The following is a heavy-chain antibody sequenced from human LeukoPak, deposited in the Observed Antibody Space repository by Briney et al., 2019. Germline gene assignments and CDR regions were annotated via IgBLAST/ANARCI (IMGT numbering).Heavy chain of an antibody. CDR1: GYTFTSYG. D-gene: IGHD1-26*01. CDR2: ISAYNGNT. Sequence: ASVKVSCKASGYTFTSYGISWVRQAPGQGLEWTGWISAYNGNTNYAQKLQGRVTMTRDTSISTAYMELSRLRSDDTAVYYCARDNRKGRELLAFDYWGQGTLVTVSS. CDR3: ARDNRKGRELLAFDY. V-gene: IGHV1-18*01. J-gene: IGHJ4*02.